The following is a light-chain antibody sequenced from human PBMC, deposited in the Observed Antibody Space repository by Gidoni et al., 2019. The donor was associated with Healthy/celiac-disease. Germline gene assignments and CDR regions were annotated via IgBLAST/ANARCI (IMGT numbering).Light chain of an antibody. CDR2: AAS. CDR3: QQSYSTPRT. Sequence: SSLSASVGDRVTITCRASQSISSYLNWYQQKPGKAPKLLIYAASSLQSGVPSRFSGSGSGTDFTLTISSLQPEDFATYYCQQSYSTPRTFGQGTKLEIK. V-gene: IGKV1-39*01. J-gene: IGKJ2*01. CDR1: QSISSY.